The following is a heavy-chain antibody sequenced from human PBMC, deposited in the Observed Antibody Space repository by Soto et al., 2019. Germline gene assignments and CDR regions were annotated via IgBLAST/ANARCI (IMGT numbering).Heavy chain of an antibody. CDR3: ARDPDIVVVPAAILGDAFDI. V-gene: IGHV3-21*01. D-gene: IGHD2-2*01. CDR1: GFTFSSYS. J-gene: IGHJ3*02. CDR2: ISSSSSYI. Sequence: GGSLRLSCAASGFTFSSYSMNWVRQAPGKGLEWVSSISSSSSYIYYADSVKGGFTISRDNAKNSLYLQMNSLRAEDTAVYYCARDPDIVVVPAAILGDAFDIWGQGTMVTVSS.